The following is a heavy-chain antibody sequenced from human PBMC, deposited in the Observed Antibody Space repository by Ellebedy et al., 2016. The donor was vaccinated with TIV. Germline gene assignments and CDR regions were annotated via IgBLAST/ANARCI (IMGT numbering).Heavy chain of an antibody. CDR2: INAYNGDT. V-gene: IGHV1-18*01. CDR1: GYTFTSYG. J-gene: IGHJ4*02. D-gene: IGHD6-19*01. Sequence: ASVKVSXXASGYTFTSYGVSWVRQAPGQGLEWMGWINAYNGDTRYPQKFQGRVTMTTDTSTSTAYLELRSLRSDDTAVYYCARDLGIAVAGTFGYWGQGTLVTVSS. CDR3: ARDLGIAVAGTFGY.